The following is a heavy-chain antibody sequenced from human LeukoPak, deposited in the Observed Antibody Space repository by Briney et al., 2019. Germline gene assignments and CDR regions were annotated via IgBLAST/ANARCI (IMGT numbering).Heavy chain of an antibody. D-gene: IGHD5-18*01. Sequence: ASVKVSCKATGYTFTSYGISWVRQAPGQGLEWMGWISAYNGNTKYAQKLQGRVTMTTDTSTSTAYMELGSLRSDDTAVYYCARVGTPTLYSYGHFDYWGQGTLVTVSS. J-gene: IGHJ4*02. V-gene: IGHV1-18*01. CDR3: ARVGTPTLYSYGHFDY. CDR1: GYTFTSYG. CDR2: ISAYNGNT.